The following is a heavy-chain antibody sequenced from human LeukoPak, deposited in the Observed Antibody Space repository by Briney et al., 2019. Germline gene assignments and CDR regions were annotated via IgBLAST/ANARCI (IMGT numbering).Heavy chain of an antibody. J-gene: IGHJ3*02. Sequence: GGSLRLSCAASGFTFSSYGMHWVRQAPGKGLEWVAVISYDGSNKYYADSVKGRFTISRDNSKNTLYLQMNSLRAEDTAVYYCAKDWQQWLVLSAFDIWGQGTMVTVS. CDR2: ISYDGSNK. V-gene: IGHV3-30*18. CDR1: GFTFSSYG. CDR3: AKDWQQWLVLSAFDI. D-gene: IGHD6-19*01.